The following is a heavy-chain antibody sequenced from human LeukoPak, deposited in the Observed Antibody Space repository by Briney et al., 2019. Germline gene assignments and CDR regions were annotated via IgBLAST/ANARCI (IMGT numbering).Heavy chain of an antibody. V-gene: IGHV4-31*03. D-gene: IGHD3-22*01. CDR1: GGSISSGGYY. CDR3: ARVQDPYYYDSSGYYFGYYFDY. J-gene: IGHJ4*02. CDR2: IYYSGST. Sequence: SETLSLTCTVSGGSISSGGYYWSWIRQHPGKGLEWIGYIYYSGSTYYNPSLKSRVTISVDTSKNQFSLKLSSVTAADTAVYYCARVQDPYYYDSSGYYFGYYFDYWGQGTLVTVSS.